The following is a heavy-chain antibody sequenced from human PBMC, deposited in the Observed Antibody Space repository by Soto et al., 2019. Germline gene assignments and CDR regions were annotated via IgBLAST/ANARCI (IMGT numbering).Heavy chain of an antibody. CDR3: ANGGGVQLWPALHYYGMDV. V-gene: IGHV3-23*01. Sequence: EVQLLESGGGLVQPGGSLRLSCAASGFTFSSYAMSWVRQAPGKGLEWVSAISGSGGSTYYADSVKGRFTISRDNSKNTLYLQMNSLRAEDTAVYYCANGGGVQLWPALHYYGMDVWGQGTTVTVSS. CDR1: GFTFSSYA. CDR2: ISGSGGST. D-gene: IGHD5-18*01. J-gene: IGHJ6*02.